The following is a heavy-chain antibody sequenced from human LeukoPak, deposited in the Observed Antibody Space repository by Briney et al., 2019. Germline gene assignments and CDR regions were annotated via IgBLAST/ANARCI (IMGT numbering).Heavy chain of an antibody. CDR3: ARGSKSYGDYIRSRIYYIDY. CDR2: IKSDGAGT. D-gene: IGHD4-17*01. Sequence: PGGSLRLSCAASGFSFSSFWMHWVRQAPGKGLVWVSGIKSDGAGTSYVDSVKGRFTISRDNSKNTLYLQMNSLRGEDTAVYCCARGSKSYGDYIRSRIYYIDYWGQGTLVTVSS. CDR1: GFSFSSFW. V-gene: IGHV3-74*01. J-gene: IGHJ4*02.